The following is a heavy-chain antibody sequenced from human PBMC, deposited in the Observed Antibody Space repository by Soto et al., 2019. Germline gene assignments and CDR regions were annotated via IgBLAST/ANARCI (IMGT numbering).Heavy chain of an antibody. CDR3: ARGGTSSSWYGDYYYGMDV. J-gene: IGHJ6*02. V-gene: IGHV3-21*01. CDR1: GFTFSSYS. D-gene: IGHD6-13*01. CDR2: ISSSSSYI. Sequence: EVQLVESGGGLVKPGGSLRLSCAASGFTFSSYSMNWVRQAPGKGLEWVSSISSSSSYIYYADSVKGRFTISRDNAKNSLYLQMNSLRAEDTAVYYCARGGTSSSWYGDYYYGMDVWGQGTTVTVSS.